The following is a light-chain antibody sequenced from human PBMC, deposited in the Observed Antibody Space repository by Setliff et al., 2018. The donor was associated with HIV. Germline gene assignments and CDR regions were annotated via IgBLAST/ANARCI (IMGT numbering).Light chain of an antibody. Sequence: QSALAQPASVSGSPGQTITISCTGTSNDIGGYNYVSWYQQHPGEAPKLIIYNVNNRPSGVSGRFSGSKSGNTASLSISELRAEDETDYYCTSYTGGNTRVFGTGTKVTVL. CDR2: NVN. V-gene: IGLV2-14*03. CDR3: TSYTGGNTRV. CDR1: SNDIGGYNY. J-gene: IGLJ1*01.